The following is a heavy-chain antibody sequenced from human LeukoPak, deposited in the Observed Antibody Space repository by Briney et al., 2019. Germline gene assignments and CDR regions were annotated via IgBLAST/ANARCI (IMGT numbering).Heavy chain of an antibody. V-gene: IGHV3-43*02. CDR3: ARESGKFDY. CDR1: GLPIGDFA. Sequence: AGGSLRLSCVASGLPIGDFAMHWVRQAPGKGLEWVSLISGHGVSTFYEDSVKGRFSISRDNDKNSLSLEMNSLRTEDTAMYYCARESGKFDYWGQGTLVAVSS. CDR2: ISGHGVST. J-gene: IGHJ4*02.